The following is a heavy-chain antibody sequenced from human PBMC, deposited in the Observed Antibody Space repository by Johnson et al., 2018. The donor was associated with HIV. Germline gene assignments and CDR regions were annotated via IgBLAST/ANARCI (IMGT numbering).Heavy chain of an antibody. CDR1: GFTFSSYT. V-gene: IGHV3-64*01. J-gene: IGHJ3*02. CDR3: ARGYILTGDSGAFDI. D-gene: IGHD3-9*01. CDR2: ISTNGGRT. Sequence: VQLVESGGGLVQPGGSLRLSCAASGFTFSSYTMHWVRQAPGKGLEYVSSISTNGGRTHYANSVKGRFTISRDNSKNTVYLQMNSLRAEDTAVYYCARGYILTGDSGAFDIWGQGTMVTVSS.